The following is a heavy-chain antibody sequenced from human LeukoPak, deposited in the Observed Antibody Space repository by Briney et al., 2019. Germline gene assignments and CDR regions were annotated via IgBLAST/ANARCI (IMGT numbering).Heavy chain of an antibody. CDR1: GFSFGDYA. D-gene: IGHD6-19*01. J-gene: IGHJ6*02. CDR2: IRRKPYDETT. Sequence: GGSLRLSCTASGFSFGDYAMSWVRQAPGKGLEWVGLIRRKPYDETTEYAASVKGRFTISRDDSKSIAYLQMNSLKTEDTAVYYCTRVAGIAVAGTAPPFYGMDVWGQGTTVTVSS. CDR3: TRVAGIAVAGTAPPFYGMDV. V-gene: IGHV3-49*04.